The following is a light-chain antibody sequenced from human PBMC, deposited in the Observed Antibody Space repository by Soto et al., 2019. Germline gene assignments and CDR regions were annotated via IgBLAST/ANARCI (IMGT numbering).Light chain of an antibody. V-gene: IGKV3D-15*01. Sequence: EIVLTQTPGTLSLSPGERATLSCRVSQSVNIYLAWYQQKPGQAPRLLIFGASSRATGIPARFSGSGSGTEFNLTISSLQSEDFAVYFCQQYDDWLRLTFGGGTKVEIK. J-gene: IGKJ4*01. CDR1: QSVNIY. CDR3: QQYDDWLRLT. CDR2: GAS.